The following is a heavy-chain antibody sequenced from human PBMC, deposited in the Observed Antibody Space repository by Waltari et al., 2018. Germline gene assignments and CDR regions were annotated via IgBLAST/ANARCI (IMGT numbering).Heavy chain of an antibody. D-gene: IGHD3-16*02. CDR1: GYTFTSYG. CDR2: MNPNSGNT. J-gene: IGHJ3*02. Sequence: QVQLVQSGAEVKKPGASVKVSCKASGYTFTSYGISWVRQATGQGLEWMGWMNPNSGNTGYAQKFQGRVTMTRNTSISTAYMELSSLRSEDTAVYYCALGYDYVWGSYRHHDAFDIWGQGTMVTVSS. CDR3: ALGYDYVWGSYRHHDAFDI. V-gene: IGHV1-8*02.